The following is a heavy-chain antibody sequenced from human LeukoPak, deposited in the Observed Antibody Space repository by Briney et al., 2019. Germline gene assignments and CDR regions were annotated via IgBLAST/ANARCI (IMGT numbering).Heavy chain of an antibody. Sequence: SETLSLTCTVSGGSISSGDYYWSWIRQHPGKGLEWIGYTHHSGSTYYNPSLKSRVRISVDTSRNQFSLKLNSLTAADTAVYYCARAKGYCSGGNCHTSNWFDPWGQGTLVTVSS. J-gene: IGHJ5*02. CDR2: THHSGST. V-gene: IGHV4-31*03. CDR1: GGSISSGDYY. CDR3: ARAKGYCSGGNCHTSNWFDP. D-gene: IGHD2-15*01.